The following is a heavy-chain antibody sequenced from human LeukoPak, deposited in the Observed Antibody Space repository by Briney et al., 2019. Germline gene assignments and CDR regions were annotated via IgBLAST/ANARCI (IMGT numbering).Heavy chain of an antibody. D-gene: IGHD5-18*01. Sequence: SETLSLTCTVSGGSISSYYWSWIRQAPGKGVEWIGYIYDSGSTNYNASLKSRVTISVDTSKNQFSLNVSFVTAADTAVYYCARHRFSGYSHGLFDYWGQGTLVTVSS. V-gene: IGHV4-59*08. J-gene: IGHJ4*02. CDR1: GGSISSYY. CDR3: ARHRFSGYSHGLFDY. CDR2: IYDSGST.